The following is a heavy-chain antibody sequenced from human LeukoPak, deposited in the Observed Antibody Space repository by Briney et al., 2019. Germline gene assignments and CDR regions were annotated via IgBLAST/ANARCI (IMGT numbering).Heavy chain of an antibody. CDR3: VKGIAGGPYYFDY. D-gene: IGHD6-13*01. V-gene: IGHV3-64D*06. Sequence: GGSLRLSCSASGVTFSNYAMHWVRQAPGKGLEYVSAISSNGGSTYYADSVKGRFTISRDNSKNTLYLQMSSLRVEDTAVFYCVKGIAGGPYYFDYWGQGTLVTVSS. J-gene: IGHJ4*02. CDR1: GVTFSNYA. CDR2: ISSNGGST.